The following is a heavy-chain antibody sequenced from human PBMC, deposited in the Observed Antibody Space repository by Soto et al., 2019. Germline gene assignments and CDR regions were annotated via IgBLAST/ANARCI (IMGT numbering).Heavy chain of an antibody. J-gene: IGHJ6*02. CDR3: ARDRRMTTVLLGGYYYYAMDV. D-gene: IGHD4-4*01. CDR1: GGSISSTDYY. V-gene: IGHV4-30-4*01. CDR2: IYYSGTT. Sequence: PSETLSLTCTVSGGSISSTDYYWSWIRHPPGNGLECLGSIYYSGTTYSNPSLKSRLTMSVDTSKNQFSLRLSSVTAADTAIYFCARDRRMTTVLLGGYYYYAMDVWGHGTTVTVYS.